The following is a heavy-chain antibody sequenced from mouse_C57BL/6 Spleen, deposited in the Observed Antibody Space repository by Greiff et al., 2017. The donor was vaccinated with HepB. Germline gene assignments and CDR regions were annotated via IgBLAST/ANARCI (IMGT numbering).Heavy chain of an antibody. CDR2: IHPNSGST. Sequence: VQLQQSGAELVKPGASVKLSCKASGYTFTSYWMHWVKQRPGQGLEWIGMIHPNSGSTNYNEKFKSKATLTVDKSSSTAYMQLSSLTSEDSAVYYCARGDRSTYYAMDYWGQGTSVTVSS. J-gene: IGHJ4*01. V-gene: IGHV1-64*01. CDR1: GYTFTSYW. D-gene: IGHD2-1*01. CDR3: ARGDRSTYYAMDY.